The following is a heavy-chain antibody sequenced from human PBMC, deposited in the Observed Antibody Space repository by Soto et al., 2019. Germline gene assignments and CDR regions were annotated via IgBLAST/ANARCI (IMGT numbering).Heavy chain of an antibody. CDR3: ARGRGWRDY. Sequence: QVQLVQSGAEVKKPGASVKVSCKASGYTFTNYDINWVRQAPGQGLEWMGWMDPKSGNTDYAQKFQGRVTITRNTSISTAYLEVRRLSSEDTAVYFCARGRGWRDYWGQGTLVTVSS. V-gene: IGHV1-8*01. CDR1: GYTFTNYD. J-gene: IGHJ4*02. CDR2: MDPKSGNT. D-gene: IGHD2-15*01.